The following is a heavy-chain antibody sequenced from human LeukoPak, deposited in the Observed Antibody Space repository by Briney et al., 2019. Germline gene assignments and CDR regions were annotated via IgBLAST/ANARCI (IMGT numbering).Heavy chain of an antibody. Sequence: GGSLRLSCAVSGFIFSDFWMQWVRQVPGKGLVWVSRINGDGSSTDYADSVRGRFTISRDNAKNTLYLQMNSLRAEDTAVYYCARDGLPAVRDIWGQGTMVTVSS. J-gene: IGHJ3*02. CDR1: GFIFSDFW. CDR3: ARDGLPAVRDI. CDR2: INGDGSST. V-gene: IGHV3-74*01. D-gene: IGHD2-2*01.